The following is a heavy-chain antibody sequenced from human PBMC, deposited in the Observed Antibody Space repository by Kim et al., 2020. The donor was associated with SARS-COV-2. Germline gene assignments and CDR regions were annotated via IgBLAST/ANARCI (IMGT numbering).Heavy chain of an antibody. J-gene: IGHJ5*02. Sequence: KFQDRVTITRDTAASTAYMELSSLRSEDTAVYYCARRAWFGESLVGSWFDPWGQGTLVTVSS. D-gene: IGHD3-10*01. CDR3: ARRAWFGESLVGSWFDP. V-gene: IGHV1-3*01.